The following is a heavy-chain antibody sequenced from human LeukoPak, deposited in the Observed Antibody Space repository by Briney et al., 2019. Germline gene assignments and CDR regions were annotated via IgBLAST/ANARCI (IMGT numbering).Heavy chain of an antibody. V-gene: IGHV1-2*02. J-gene: IGHJ6*03. Sequence: ASVKVSCKASGYTFTGYYMHWVRQAPGQGLEWMGWINPNSGGTNYAQKFQGRVTMTRDTSISTAYMELSRLRSDDTAVYYCASGGPRYCSGGSCLEDYYYYYYYMDVWGKGTTVTVFS. CDR3: ASGGPRYCSGGSCLEDYYYYYYYMDV. D-gene: IGHD2-15*01. CDR2: INPNSGGT. CDR1: GYTFTGYY.